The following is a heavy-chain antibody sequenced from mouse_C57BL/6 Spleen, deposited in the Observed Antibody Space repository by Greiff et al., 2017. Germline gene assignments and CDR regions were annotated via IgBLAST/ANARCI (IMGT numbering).Heavy chain of an antibody. CDR1: GYAFSSSW. CDR3: ARGGTGDD. Sequence: VQLQQSGPELVKPGASVKISCKASGYAFSSSWMNWVKQRPGKGLEWIGRIYPGDGDTNYNGKFKGKATLTADKSSSTAYLQLSSRTSEDSAVYFCARGGTGDDWGQGTTLTVSS. J-gene: IGHJ2*01. D-gene: IGHD3-3*01. CDR2: IYPGDGDT. V-gene: IGHV1-82*01.